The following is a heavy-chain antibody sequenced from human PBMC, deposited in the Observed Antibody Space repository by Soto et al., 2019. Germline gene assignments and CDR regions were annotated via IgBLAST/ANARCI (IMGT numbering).Heavy chain of an antibody. Sequence: EVQLVESGGALVQPGRSLRLSCAASGFTFDDYAMHWVRQAPGKGPEWVSGISWDSASIGYADFVKGRFTISRHNAKKFRYIEQNCLRPQVTAGDFGVQVRICMIRMGDYWGKVTLATVSS. CDR3: VQVRICMIRMGDY. CDR2: ISWDSASI. D-gene: IGHD3-16*01. V-gene: IGHV3-9*01. J-gene: IGHJ4*02. CDR1: GFTFDDYA.